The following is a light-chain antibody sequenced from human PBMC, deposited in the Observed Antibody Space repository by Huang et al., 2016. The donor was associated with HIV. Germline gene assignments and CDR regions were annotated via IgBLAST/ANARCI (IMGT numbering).Light chain of an antibody. J-gene: IGKJ1*01. CDR3: QQYNNWPRT. CDR1: QSVSSN. CDR2: GAS. V-gene: IGKV3-15*01. Sequence: ELVMTQSPATPSVSPGERATLSCRARQSVSSNLAWYQQKPGQAPRLLIYGASARATGIPARFSGSGSGTEFTLTISSLQSEDFAVYYCQQYNNWPRTFGQGTKVEIK.